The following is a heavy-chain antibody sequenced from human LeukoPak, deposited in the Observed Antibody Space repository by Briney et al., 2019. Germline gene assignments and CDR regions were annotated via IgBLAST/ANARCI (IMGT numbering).Heavy chain of an antibody. CDR3: ARDYGSGSSYYYGMDV. D-gene: IGHD3-10*01. CDR1: GFTVSSSY. V-gene: IGHV3-53*04. Sequence: GGSLRLSCAASGFTVSSSYMSWVRQAPGKGLEWVSVIYSGGSTYYADSVKGRFTISRHNSKNTLYLQMNSLRAEDTAVYYCARDYGSGSSYYYGMDVWGQGTTVTVSS. CDR2: IYSGGST. J-gene: IGHJ6*02.